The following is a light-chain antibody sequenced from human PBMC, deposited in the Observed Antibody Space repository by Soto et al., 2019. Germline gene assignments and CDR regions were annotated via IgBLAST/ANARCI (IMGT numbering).Light chain of an antibody. CDR1: SSNIGAGYD. J-gene: IGLJ3*02. CDR3: QSYASSLSGWV. CDR2: GNS. Sequence: QSVLTQPPSVSGAPGQRVTISCTGSSSNIGAGYDVHWYQQLPGTAPKLLIYGNSNRPSGVPDRFSGSKSGTSASLAITGLQAEYDADHYCQSYASSLSGWVFGGGTKLTVL. V-gene: IGLV1-40*01.